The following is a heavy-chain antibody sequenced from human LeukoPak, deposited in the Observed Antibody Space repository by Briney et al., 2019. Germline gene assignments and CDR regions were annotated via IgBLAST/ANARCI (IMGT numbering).Heavy chain of an antibody. D-gene: IGHD6-19*01. V-gene: IGHV5-51*01. J-gene: IGHJ5*02. CDR2: IYPGDSDT. CDR3: ARRGIAVADWFDP. Sequence: GESLKISCKGSGYSFTSYWIGWVRQMPGKGLEWMGIIYPGDSDTRYSPSFQGQVTISADKSISTAYLQWSSLKASDAAMYYCARRGIAVADWFDPWGQGTLVTVSS. CDR1: GYSFTSYW.